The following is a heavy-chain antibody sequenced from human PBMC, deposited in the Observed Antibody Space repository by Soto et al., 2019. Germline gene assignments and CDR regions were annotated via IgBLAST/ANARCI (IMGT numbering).Heavy chain of an antibody. V-gene: IGHV4-59*12. CDR3: ARGGGVVVPAAIFHYYMDV. J-gene: IGHJ6*03. CDR2: IYYSGST. Sequence: SETLSLTCTVSGGSISSYYWSWIRQPPGKGLEWIGYIYYSGSTNYNPSLKSRVTISVDTSKNQFSLKLSSVTAADTAVYYCARGGGVVVPAAIFHYYMDVWGKGTTVTVSS. CDR1: GGSISSYY. D-gene: IGHD2-2*01.